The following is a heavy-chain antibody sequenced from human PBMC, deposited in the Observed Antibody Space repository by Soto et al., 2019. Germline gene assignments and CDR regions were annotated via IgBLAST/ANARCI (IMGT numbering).Heavy chain of an antibody. CDR1: GGTFSSYA. D-gene: IGHD7-27*01. CDR3: ASVPTLTLGTDDYCYGMDV. V-gene: IGHV1-69*12. J-gene: IGHJ6*02. Sequence: QVQLVQSGAEVKKPGSSVKVSCKASGGTFSSYAISWVRQAPGQGLEWMGGIIPIFGTANYAQKFQGRVTITADEXXSXAXMELSSLRSEDTAVYYCASVPTLTLGTDDYCYGMDVWGQGTTVTVSS. CDR2: IIPIFGTA.